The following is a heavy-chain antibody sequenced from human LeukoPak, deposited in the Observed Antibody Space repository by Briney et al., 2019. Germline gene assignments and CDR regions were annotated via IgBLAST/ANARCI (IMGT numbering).Heavy chain of an antibody. CDR2: ISSRSSYI. D-gene: IGHD6-19*01. V-gene: IGHV3-21*01. CDR3: ARDAQWLVLEGYYYYMDV. Sequence: PGGSLRLSCAGSGFTFSRYNMNWLRQAPGKGLERVSSISSRSSYIFYADSVKGRFTISRDNAKNSLYLQMNSLGAEDTAVYYCARDAQWLVLEGYYYYMDVWGKGTTVTVPS. J-gene: IGHJ6*03. CDR1: GFTFSRYN.